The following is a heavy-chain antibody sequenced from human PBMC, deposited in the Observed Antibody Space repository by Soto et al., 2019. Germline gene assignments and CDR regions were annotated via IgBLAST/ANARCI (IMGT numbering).Heavy chain of an antibody. Sequence: SETLSLTCAVYGGSFSGYYWSWIRQPPGKGLEWIGEINHSGSTNYNPSLKSRVTISVDTSKNQFSLKLSSVTAADTAVYYCASIANRYSYGYWVYWGREPWSPSPQ. J-gene: IGHJ4*02. V-gene: IGHV4-34*01. D-gene: IGHD5-18*01. CDR1: GGSFSGYY. CDR3: ASIANRYSYGYWVY. CDR2: INHSGST.